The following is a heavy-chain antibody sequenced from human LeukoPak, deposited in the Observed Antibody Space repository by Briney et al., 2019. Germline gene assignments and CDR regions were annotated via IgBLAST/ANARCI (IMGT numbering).Heavy chain of an antibody. J-gene: IGHJ4*02. CDR2: INSVGSAT. Sequence: GGSLRLSCAASGFTFSNYWKHWVRQAPGKGLVWGAHINSVGSATTYADSVKGRFTISRDNAKNTLSLQMSSLRAEDTAVYYCARENYDGYYSDSWGQGTLVTVSS. CDR1: GFTFSNYW. V-gene: IGHV3-74*01. D-gene: IGHD3-16*01. CDR3: ARENYDGYYSDS.